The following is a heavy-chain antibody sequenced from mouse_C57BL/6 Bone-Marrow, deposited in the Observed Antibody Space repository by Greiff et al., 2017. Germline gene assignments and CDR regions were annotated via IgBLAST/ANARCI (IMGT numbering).Heavy chain of an antibody. D-gene: IGHD2-13*01. CDR1: GFNIKDDY. J-gene: IGHJ2*01. CDR2: IDPENGDT. V-gene: IGHV14-4*01. Sequence: EVQLQESGAELVRPGASVKLSCTASGFNIKDDYMHWVKQRPEQGLEWIGWIDPENGDTDYASKFQGKATITADPSSNTAYLQLSSLTSEDTAVYYCTTGDGDTYFYYGGQGTTLTVSS. CDR3: TTGDGDTYFYY.